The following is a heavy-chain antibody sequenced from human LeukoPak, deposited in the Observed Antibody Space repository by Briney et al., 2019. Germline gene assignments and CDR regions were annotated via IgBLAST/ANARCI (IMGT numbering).Heavy chain of an antibody. V-gene: IGHV3-30-3*01. Sequence: GGSLRLSCAASGFTFSSYAMHWVRQAPGKGLEWVAVISYDGSNKYYADSVKGRFTISRDNSKNTLYLQMNSLRAEDTAVYYCARDSDYYGSGSPPFDYWGQGTLVTVSS. CDR3: ARDSDYYGSGSPPFDY. J-gene: IGHJ4*02. D-gene: IGHD3-10*01. CDR1: GFTFSSYA. CDR2: ISYDGSNK.